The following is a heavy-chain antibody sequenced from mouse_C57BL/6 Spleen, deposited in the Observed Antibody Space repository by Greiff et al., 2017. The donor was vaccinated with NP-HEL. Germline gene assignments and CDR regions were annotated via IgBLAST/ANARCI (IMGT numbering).Heavy chain of an antibody. V-gene: IGHV1-15*01. CDR3: TRGAGLWRDFFDY. D-gene: IGHD1-1*02. CDR2: IDPETGGT. CDR1: GYTFTDYE. Sequence: QVQLKQSGAELVRPGASVTLSCKASGYTFTDYEMHWVKQTPVHGLEWIGAIDPETGGTAYNQKFKGKAILTADKSSSTAYMELRSLTSEDSAVYYCTRGAGLWRDFFDYWGQGTTLTVSS. J-gene: IGHJ2*01.